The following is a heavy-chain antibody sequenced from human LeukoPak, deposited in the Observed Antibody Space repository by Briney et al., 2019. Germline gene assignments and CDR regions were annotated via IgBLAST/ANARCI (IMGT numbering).Heavy chain of an antibody. CDR3: ARDVRLRGVIINALDY. J-gene: IGHJ4*02. D-gene: IGHD3-10*01. CDR1: GFTFSSYS. CDR2: IRSSSSTI. Sequence: GGSLRLSCAASGFTFSSYSMNWVRQAPGKGLGWVSYIRSSSSTIYYADSVKGRFTISRDNAKNSLYLQMNSLRDEDTAVYYCARDVRLRGVIINALDYWGQGTLVTVSS. V-gene: IGHV3-48*02.